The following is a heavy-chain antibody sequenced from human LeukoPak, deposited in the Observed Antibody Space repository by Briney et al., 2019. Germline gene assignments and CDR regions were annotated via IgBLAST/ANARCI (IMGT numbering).Heavy chain of an antibody. V-gene: IGHV4-59*04. D-gene: IGHD3-10*01. J-gene: IGHJ4*02. CDR3: AGSGGLSNQGAVFDY. CDR1: GGSISSYY. CDR2: IYHSGST. Sequence: SETLSLTCTVSGGSISSYYWSWIRQPPGKGLEWIGYIYHSGSTYYNPSLKSRVTISVDRSKNQFSLKLSSVTAADTAVYYCAGSGGLSNQGAVFDYWGQGTLVTVSS.